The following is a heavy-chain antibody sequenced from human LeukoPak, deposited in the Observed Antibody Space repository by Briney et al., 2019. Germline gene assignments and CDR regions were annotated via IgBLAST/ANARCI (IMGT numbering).Heavy chain of an antibody. V-gene: IGHV1-18*01. CDR1: GYTFTSYG. CDR3: ATPRDDILTGSEYPFDY. Sequence: ASVKVSCKASGYTFTSYGISWVRQAPGQGLEWMGWISAYNGNTNYAQKLQGRVTMTTDTSTSTAYMELRSLRSDDTAVYYCATPRDDILTGSEYPFDYWGQGTLVTVSS. D-gene: IGHD3-9*01. J-gene: IGHJ4*02. CDR2: ISAYNGNT.